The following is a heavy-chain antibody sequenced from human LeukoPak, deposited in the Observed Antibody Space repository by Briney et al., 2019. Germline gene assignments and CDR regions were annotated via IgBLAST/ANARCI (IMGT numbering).Heavy chain of an antibody. CDR1: GYSFTGYY. J-gene: IGHJ4*02. Sequence: SVKVSCKASGYSFTGYYMRWVRQAPGQGLEWMGRINPNSGGTNYAQKFQGRVTMTRDTSISTAYMELSRLRSDDTAVYYCARGRSSWYDLDYWGQGTLVTVSS. CDR2: INPNSGGT. CDR3: ARGRSSWYDLDY. V-gene: IGHV1-2*06. D-gene: IGHD6-13*01.